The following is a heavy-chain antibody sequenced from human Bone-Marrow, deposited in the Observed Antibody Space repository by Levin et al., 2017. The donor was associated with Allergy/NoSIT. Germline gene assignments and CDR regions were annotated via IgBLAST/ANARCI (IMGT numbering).Heavy chain of an antibody. CDR1: GYNLIELS. Sequence: PLASVKVSCKVSGYNLIELSMHWVRQTPGKGLEWMGDFAPEDGETTSPQKFQGRVTMTADTSSDTVYMELSSLRSEDTAVYYCAAVYYGDSGMDFWGQGTTVTVSS. V-gene: IGHV1-24*01. D-gene: IGHD2-21*01. J-gene: IGHJ6*02. CDR2: FAPEDGET. CDR3: AAVYYGDSGMDF.